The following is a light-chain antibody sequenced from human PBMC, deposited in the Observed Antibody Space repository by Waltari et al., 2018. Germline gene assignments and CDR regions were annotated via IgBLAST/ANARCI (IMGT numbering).Light chain of an antibody. CDR1: SSNIGSNT. Sequence: QSVLTQPPSASGTPGQRVTISCSGRSSNIGSNTVNWYQQLPGTAPKLLIYNHNQRPSGVPDRFSGSKSGTSASLAISGLQSEDEADYYCAGWDDSLNGVVFGGGTKLTVL. CDR3: AGWDDSLNGVV. J-gene: IGLJ2*01. V-gene: IGLV1-44*01. CDR2: NHN.